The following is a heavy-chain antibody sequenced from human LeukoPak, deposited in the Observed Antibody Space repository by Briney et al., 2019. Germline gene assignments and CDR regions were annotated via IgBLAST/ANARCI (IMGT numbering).Heavy chain of an antibody. CDR1: GDSISSSSFY. J-gene: IGHJ6*03. Sequence: SETLSLTCTVSGDSISSSSFYWGWIRQPPGKGLEWIGSVHYSGNTYYNPSLKSRATISVDTSKNQFSLKLSSVTAADTAVYYCARHRSSSWHQNYYYYYMDVWGKGTTVTISS. CDR3: ARHRSSSWHQNYYYYYMDV. CDR2: VHYSGNT. V-gene: IGHV4-39*01. D-gene: IGHD6-13*01.